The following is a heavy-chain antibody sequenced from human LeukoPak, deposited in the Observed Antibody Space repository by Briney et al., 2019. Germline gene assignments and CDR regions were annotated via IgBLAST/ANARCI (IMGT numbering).Heavy chain of an antibody. D-gene: IGHD4-23*01. V-gene: IGHV3-66*01. CDR1: GFTASNNY. CDR3: ARADFGGYLHAFDI. Sequence: GGSLRLSCAASGFTASNNYMSWVRQAPGKGREGVSVIYSGSGTYYADSVRGRFTISRDNSKNTLYLQMNSLRAEDTAVYYCARADFGGYLHAFDIWGQGTMVTVSS. CDR2: IYSGSGT. J-gene: IGHJ3*02.